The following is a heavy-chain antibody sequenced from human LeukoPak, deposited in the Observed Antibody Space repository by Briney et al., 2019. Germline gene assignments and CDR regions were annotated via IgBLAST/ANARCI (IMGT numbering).Heavy chain of an antibody. CDR3: AKGTAAAGYFDY. CDR1: GFTFDDYA. Sequence: AGGSLRLSCAASGFTFDDYAMHWVRQAPGKGLEWVSLINGDGGSTYYADSVKGRLTISRDNSKNSLYLQMNSLRTEDTALYYCAKGTAAAGYFDYWGQGTLVTVSS. J-gene: IGHJ4*02. D-gene: IGHD6-13*01. CDR2: INGDGGST. V-gene: IGHV3-43*02.